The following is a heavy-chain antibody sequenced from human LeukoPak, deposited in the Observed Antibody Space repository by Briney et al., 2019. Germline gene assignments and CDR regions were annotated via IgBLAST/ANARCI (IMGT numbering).Heavy chain of an antibody. CDR3: ARDHGSSWYPYYYGMDV. D-gene: IGHD6-13*01. J-gene: IGHJ6*02. V-gene: IGHV3-7*01. CDR1: GFTFSSYW. CDR2: IKQDGSEK. Sequence: GGSLRLSCAAPGFTFSSYWMSWVGQAQGKGMEWVANIKQDGSEKYYVDSVKGRFTISRDNAKNSLYLQMNSLRAEDTAVYYCARDHGSSWYPYYYGMDVWGQGTTVTVSS.